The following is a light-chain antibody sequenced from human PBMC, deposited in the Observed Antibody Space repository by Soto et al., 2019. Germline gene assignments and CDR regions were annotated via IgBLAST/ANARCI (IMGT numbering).Light chain of an antibody. CDR3: LQDYSYPRT. Sequence: AIQMTQSPSTLPASVGDRVTIICRASQGITNDLSWYQQKPGKAPKLLIYAASTLQYGVPSRFSGSGSGTDFTLTISSLQPEDFATYYCLQDYSYPRTFGQRTKVEIK. V-gene: IGKV1-6*01. J-gene: IGKJ1*01. CDR1: QGITND. CDR2: AAS.